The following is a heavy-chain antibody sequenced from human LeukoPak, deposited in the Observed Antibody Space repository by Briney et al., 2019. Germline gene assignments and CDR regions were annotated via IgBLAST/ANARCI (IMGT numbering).Heavy chain of an antibody. J-gene: IGHJ6*03. Sequence: GGSLRLSCAASGFTFDDYTMHWVRQTPGKGLEWVSLISWDGGSTYYADSVKGRFTISRDNSKNSLYLQMNSLRTEDTALYYCAKAATQYMDVWGKGTTVTVSS. CDR1: GFTFDDYT. V-gene: IGHV3-43*01. CDR2: ISWDGGST. CDR3: AKAATQYMDV.